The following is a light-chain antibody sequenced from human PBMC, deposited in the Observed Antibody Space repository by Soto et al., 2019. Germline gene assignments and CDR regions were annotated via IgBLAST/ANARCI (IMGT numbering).Light chain of an antibody. CDR2: EVT. J-gene: IGLJ1*01. CDR1: SSDVGDYDF. V-gene: IGLV2-8*01. Sequence: QSVLTQPRSVSGSPGQSVTISCTGTSSDVGDYDFVSWYHQHPGKVPKLVIYEVTKRPSGVPDRVSASKSGNTASLTVSGLRAEDEADYYCSSYAGSNNFVFGSGTKLTVL. CDR3: SSYAGSNNFV.